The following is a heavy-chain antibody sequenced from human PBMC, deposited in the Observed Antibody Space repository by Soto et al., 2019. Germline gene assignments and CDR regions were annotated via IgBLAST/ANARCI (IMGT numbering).Heavy chain of an antibody. J-gene: IGHJ6*02. D-gene: IGHD3-22*01. CDR1: GFTVSSNY. CDR3: ARHYYDSSGPLVV. Sequence: GGSLRLSCAASGFTVSSNYMSWVRQAPGKGLEWVSVIYSGGSTYYADSVKGRFTISRDNSKNTLYLQMNSLRAEDTAVYYCARHYYDSSGPLVVWGQGTTVTVSS. CDR2: IYSGGST. V-gene: IGHV3-53*01.